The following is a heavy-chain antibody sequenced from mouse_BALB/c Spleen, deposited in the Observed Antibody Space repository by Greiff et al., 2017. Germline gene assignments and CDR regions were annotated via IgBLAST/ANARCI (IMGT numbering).Heavy chain of an antibody. CDR3: ARYGSREKYYIDY. CDR2: INPSTGYT. CDR1: GYTFTSYC. D-gene: IGHD1-1*01. J-gene: IGHJ2*01. V-gene: IGHV1-7*01. Sequence: QVQLQQSGAELAKPGASVKMSCKASGYTFTSYCMHWVKQRPGQGLEWIGYINPSTGYTEYNQKFKDKATLTADKSSSTAYMQLSSLTSEDSAVYNCARYGSREKYYIDYWGQGTALTVSS.